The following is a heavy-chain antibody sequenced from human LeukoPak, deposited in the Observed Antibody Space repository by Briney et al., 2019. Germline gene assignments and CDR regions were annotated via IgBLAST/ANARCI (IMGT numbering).Heavy chain of an antibody. CDR2: IRSKTYGGTP. CDR3: ARDGTVYSSSWYGN. J-gene: IGHJ4*02. Sequence: GGSLRLSCAASGFTFDDYAMGWVRQAPGKGLVWVGFIRSKTYGGTPEYGASVKGRFTISRDGSRGIVYLQMNSLKMEDTAVYYCARDGTVYSSSWYGNWGQGTLVTVSS. V-gene: IGHV3-49*04. D-gene: IGHD2-2*01. CDR1: GFTFDDYA.